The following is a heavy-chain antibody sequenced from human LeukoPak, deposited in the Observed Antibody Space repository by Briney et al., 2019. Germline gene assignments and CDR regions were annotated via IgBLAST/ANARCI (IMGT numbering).Heavy chain of an antibody. J-gene: IGHJ6*02. CDR1: GFSFNAYA. V-gene: IGHV3-30*02. CDR3: ARGLWFGES. Sequence: GGSLRLSCAASGFSFNAYAMHWVRQAPGKGLEWVAFIRKDGNNERYADSVKGRFTISRDNAKNSLYLQMNSLRAEDTAVYYCARGLWFGESWGQGTTVTVSS. D-gene: IGHD3-10*01. CDR2: IRKDGNNE.